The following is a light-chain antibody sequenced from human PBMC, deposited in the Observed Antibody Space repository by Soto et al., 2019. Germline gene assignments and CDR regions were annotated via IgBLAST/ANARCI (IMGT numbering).Light chain of an antibody. Sequence: QAVATQEPLLTVSPGGTVTLTCAAGTGSVTSGYYPNWFQQKPGQAPTALIYSTSNKHSWTPARFSGSLLGGKAALTLSGVQPEDEAEYYCLLYYGGAPVFGGRTKLTVL. CDR2: STS. CDR1: TGSVTSGYY. V-gene: IGLV7-43*01. J-gene: IGLJ3*02. CDR3: LLYYGGAPV.